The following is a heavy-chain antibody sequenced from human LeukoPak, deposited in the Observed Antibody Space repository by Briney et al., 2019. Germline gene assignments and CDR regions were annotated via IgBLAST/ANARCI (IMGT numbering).Heavy chain of an antibody. CDR1: GGSFSGYY. Sequence: SETLSLTCAVYGGSFSGYYWSWIRQPPGKGLEWIGSIYYSGSTYHNPSLKSRVTISVDTSKNQFSLKLSSVTAADTAVYYCARVAYSSSWYEYYYYYYMDVWGKGTTVTVSS. CDR2: IYYSGST. V-gene: IGHV4-34*01. CDR3: ARVAYSSSWYEYYYYYYMDV. J-gene: IGHJ6*03. D-gene: IGHD6-13*01.